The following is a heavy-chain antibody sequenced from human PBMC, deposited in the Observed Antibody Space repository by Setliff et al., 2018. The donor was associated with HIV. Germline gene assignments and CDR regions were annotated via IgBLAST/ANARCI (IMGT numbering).Heavy chain of an antibody. D-gene: IGHD3-9*01. CDR3: TKGGGLNFRWHDWFVKI. V-gene: IGHV5-51*01. CDR1: GTPQFGNYY. CDR2: IYPSDSDT. Sequence: SLKISRRVSGTPQFGNYYLGWVRQVPGKGLEWIGVIYPSDSDTRVSPSFRGQVTISADKSISTAYLQWTSLTASDTAIYYCTKGGGLNFRWHDWFVKIWGQGTLVTVSS. J-gene: IGHJ4*03.